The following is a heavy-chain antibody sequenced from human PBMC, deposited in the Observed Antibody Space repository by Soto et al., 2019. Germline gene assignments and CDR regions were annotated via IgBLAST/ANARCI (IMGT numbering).Heavy chain of an antibody. J-gene: IGHJ2*01. CDR1: GFTFSSYG. V-gene: IGHV3-30*18. D-gene: IGHD2-15*01. CDR3: AKANCSGGSCYTRYFDL. CDR2: ISYDGSNK. Sequence: QVQLVESGGGVVQPGRSLRLSCAASGFTFSSYGMHWVRQAPGKGLEWVAIISYDGSNKYYSDYVKGRFTISRDNSKNTLYLQMNSLRAEDTAVYYCAKANCSGGSCYTRYFDLWGRGTLGTVSS.